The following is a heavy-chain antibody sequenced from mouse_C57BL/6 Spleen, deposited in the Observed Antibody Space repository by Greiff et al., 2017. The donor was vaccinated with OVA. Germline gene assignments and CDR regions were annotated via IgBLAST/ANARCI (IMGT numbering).Heavy chain of an antibody. V-gene: IGHV1-5*01. CDR2: ISPGTSDT. CDR1: GYTFTSYW. CDR3: TRKYYDYDRDPMDY. Sequence: EVHLVESGTVLARPGASVKMSCKTSGYTFTSYWMHWVKQRPGQGLEWIGAISPGTSDTSYNQKFTGKAKLTACTSDSPAYMELRSLTKEDSAVYYCTRKYYDYDRDPMDYWGQGTSVTVSS. J-gene: IGHJ4*01. D-gene: IGHD2-4*01.